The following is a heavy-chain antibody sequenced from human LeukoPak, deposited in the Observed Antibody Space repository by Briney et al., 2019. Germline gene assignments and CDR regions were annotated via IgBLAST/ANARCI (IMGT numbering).Heavy chain of an antibody. J-gene: IGHJ4*02. Sequence: GGSLRLSCAASGFPFSSYSMNWVRRAPGRGLEWVSSISTRIDYMYYADSVKVRFTISRDNAKNSLYLQMNSLRAEDTAVYYCARAIFSRGWYLVDYWGQGTLVTVSS. V-gene: IGHV3-21*01. CDR1: GFPFSSYS. CDR3: ARAIFSRGWYLVDY. CDR2: ISTRIDYM. D-gene: IGHD6-19*01.